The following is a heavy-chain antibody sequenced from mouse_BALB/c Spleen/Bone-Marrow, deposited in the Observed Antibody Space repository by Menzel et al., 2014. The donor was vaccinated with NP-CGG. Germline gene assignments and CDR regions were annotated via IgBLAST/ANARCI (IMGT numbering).Heavy chain of an antibody. V-gene: IGHV1-82*01. CDR3: ARSDGYRAMDY. CDR1: GYAFSSSW. J-gene: IGHJ4*01. D-gene: IGHD2-3*01. Sequence: VKLQESGPELVKPGASVKISCKASGYAFSSSWMNWVKQRPGQGLEWIGRIFPGDGDTYYNGKFKGKATLTADKSSSTAYMRLSSLTSVDSAVYFCARSDGYRAMDYWGQGTSVTVSS. CDR2: IFPGDGDT.